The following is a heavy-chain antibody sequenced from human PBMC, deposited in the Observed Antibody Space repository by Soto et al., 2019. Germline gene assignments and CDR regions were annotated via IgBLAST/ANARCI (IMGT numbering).Heavy chain of an antibody. CDR3: AGPGSSGWYYAFDL. CDR2: IIPIFGTA. Sequence: QVQLVQSGAEVKKPGSSVKVSCKASGGTFSSYAISWVRQAPGQGLEWMGGIIPIFGTANYAQKFQGRVTVNADEHTRTADKQLRSLRPEDTVVYYCAGPGSSGWYYAFDLWGQGTMVTVSS. V-gene: IGHV1-69*01. D-gene: IGHD6-19*01. CDR1: GGTFSSYA. J-gene: IGHJ3*01.